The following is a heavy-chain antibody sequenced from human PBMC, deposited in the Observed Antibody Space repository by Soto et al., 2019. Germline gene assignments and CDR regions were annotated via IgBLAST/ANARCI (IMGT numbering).Heavy chain of an antibody. V-gene: IGHV4-59*01. J-gene: IGHJ6*02. Sequence: SETLSLLCRVSGGYFSGYYWSWIRQPPGRGLEWIGYIYYSGRPHYNPSLQSRVTISVDTSKNQFSLKLSSVTAADTAVYYCARAHREYYYGMDVWGQRTTATVS. CDR2: IYYSGRP. CDR1: GGYFSGYY. CDR3: ARAHREYYYGMDV.